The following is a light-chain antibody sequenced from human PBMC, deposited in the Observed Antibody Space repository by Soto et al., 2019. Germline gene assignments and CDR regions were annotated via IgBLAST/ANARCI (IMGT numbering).Light chain of an antibody. J-gene: IGLJ2*01. CDR3: AAWDDSLNGVV. CDR2: SNN. V-gene: IGLV1-44*01. CDR1: SSNIGSNT. Sequence: QSVLTQPPSASATPGQRVTISCSGGSSNIGSNTVNWYQQLPGTAPKLLIHSNNQRPSGVPDRFSGSKSGTSASLAISGLQYEYEADYYCAAWDDSLNGVVFGGGTKLTVL.